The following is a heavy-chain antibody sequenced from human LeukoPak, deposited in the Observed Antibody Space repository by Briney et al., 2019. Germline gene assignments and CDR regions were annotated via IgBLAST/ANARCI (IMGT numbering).Heavy chain of an antibody. Sequence: SQTLSLTCTVSGGSISSGDYYWSWIRQPPGKGLEGIGYIYYSGSTYYNPSLKSRVTISVDTSKNQFSLKLSSVTAADTAVYYCAITRHDSSGCPFDYWGQGTLVTVSS. CDR1: GGSISSGDYY. J-gene: IGHJ4*02. V-gene: IGHV4-30-4*01. D-gene: IGHD3-22*01. CDR2: IYYSGST. CDR3: AITRHDSSGCPFDY.